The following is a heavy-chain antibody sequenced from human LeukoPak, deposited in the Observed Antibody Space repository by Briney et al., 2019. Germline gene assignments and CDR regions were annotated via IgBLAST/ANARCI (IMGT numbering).Heavy chain of an antibody. D-gene: IGHD6-13*01. CDR2: INHSGST. Sequence: SETLSLTCAVYGGSFSGYYWSWIRQPPGKGLEWIGEINHSGSTNYNPSLKSRVTISVDTSKNQFSLKLSSVTAADTAVYYCARVSSRGRYSSTPHGRIDYWGQGTLVTVSS. CDR1: GGSFSGYY. CDR3: ARVSSRGRYSSTPHGRIDY. V-gene: IGHV4-34*01. J-gene: IGHJ4*02.